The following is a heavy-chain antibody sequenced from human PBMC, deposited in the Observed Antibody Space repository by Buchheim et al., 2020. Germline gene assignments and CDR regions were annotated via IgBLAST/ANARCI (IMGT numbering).Heavy chain of an antibody. CDR1: GFTFSSYG. Sequence: QVQLVESGGGVVQPGRSLRLSCAASGFTFSSYGMHWVRQAPGKGLEWVAVISYDGSNKYYADSVKGRFTISSDNSKNTLYLKMNSLRAEDTAVYYCAKEQKVRGVVDYWGQGTL. CDR2: ISYDGSNK. CDR3: AKEQKVRGVVDY. J-gene: IGHJ4*02. D-gene: IGHD3-10*01. V-gene: IGHV3-30*18.